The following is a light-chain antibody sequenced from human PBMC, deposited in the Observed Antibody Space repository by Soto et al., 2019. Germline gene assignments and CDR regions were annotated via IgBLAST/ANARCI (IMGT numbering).Light chain of an antibody. CDR2: GAS. Sequence: IVMTQSPVTLSVSTGERATLSCRASQSVSNNLAWYQQKPGQAPRLLIYGASTRATGIPARFSGSGSGTEFTLTISSLQSEDFAVYYCQQYNNWPITFGQGTRLEIK. J-gene: IGKJ5*01. CDR3: QQYNNWPIT. V-gene: IGKV3D-15*01. CDR1: QSVSNN.